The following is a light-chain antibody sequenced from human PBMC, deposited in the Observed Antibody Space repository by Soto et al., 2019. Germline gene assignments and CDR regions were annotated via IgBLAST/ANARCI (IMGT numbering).Light chain of an antibody. CDR1: SSDVGGYNY. J-gene: IGLJ2*01. CDR2: DVN. Sequence: QAVLTQPASVSGSPGQSITISCTGTSSDVGGYNYVSWYQHHPGKAPKLMIFDVNYRPSGVSNRFSGSKSGNTASLTISGLRAEDEADYYCSSYTSSSTVVFGGGTKLTVL. CDR3: SSYTSSSTVV. V-gene: IGLV2-14*03.